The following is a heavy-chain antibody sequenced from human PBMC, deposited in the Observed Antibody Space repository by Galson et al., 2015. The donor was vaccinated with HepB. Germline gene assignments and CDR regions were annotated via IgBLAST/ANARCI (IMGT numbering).Heavy chain of an antibody. V-gene: IGHV4-31*03. D-gene: IGHD5-12*01. CDR3: ARNVGYDYFDY. J-gene: IGHJ4*02. Sequence: TLSLTCNVSGGSISSGTFYWSWIRQHPGKGLEWIGYIYYSGTTYYNPSLKSRVTISVDTSKTKFSLNLSSVTAADTAVYYCARNVGYDYFDYWGQGTLVTVSS. CDR2: IYYSGTT. CDR1: GGSISSGTFY.